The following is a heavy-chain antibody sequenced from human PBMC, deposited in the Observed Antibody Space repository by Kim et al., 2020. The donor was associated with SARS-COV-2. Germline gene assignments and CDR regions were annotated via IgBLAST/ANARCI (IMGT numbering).Heavy chain of an antibody. CDR1: GFTFSDYY. V-gene: IGHV3-11*05. D-gene: IGHD6-13*01. CDR2: ISSSSSYT. Sequence: GGSLRLSCAASGFTFSDYYMSWIRQAPGKGLEWVSYISSSSSYTNYADSVKGRFTISRDNAKNSLYLQMNSLRAEDTAVYYCARESSSSWYVRWFDPWGQGTLVTVSS. J-gene: IGHJ5*02. CDR3: ARESSSSWYVRWFDP.